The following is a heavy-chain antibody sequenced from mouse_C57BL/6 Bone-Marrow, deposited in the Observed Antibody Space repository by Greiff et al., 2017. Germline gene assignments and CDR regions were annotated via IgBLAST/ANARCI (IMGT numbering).Heavy chain of an antibody. D-gene: IGHD2-1*01. CDR1: GYTFTDYE. CDR2: IDPETGGT. Sequence: VQLQQSGAELVRPGASVTLSCKASGYTFTDYEMHWVKQTPVHGLEWIGAIDPETGGTAYNQKFKGKAILTADKSSSTAYMELRSLTSEDSAVSYCTRSNYVDWGQGTTLTVSS. V-gene: IGHV1-15*01. CDR3: TRSNYVD. J-gene: IGHJ2*01.